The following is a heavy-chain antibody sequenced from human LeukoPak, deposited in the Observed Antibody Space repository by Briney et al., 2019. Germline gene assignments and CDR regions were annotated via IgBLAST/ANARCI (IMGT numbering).Heavy chain of an antibody. CDR2: ISAYNGNT. Sequence: GASVKVSCKASGFTFTTYGFNWVRQAPGQGLEWMGWISAYNGNTNYAQKLQGRLTMTTDTFTTTVYMELRSLRSDDTAVYYCAGSGHNYGDYVNWFDPWGQGTLVTVSS. CDR1: GFTFTTYG. D-gene: IGHD4-17*01. CDR3: AGSGHNYGDYVNWFDP. V-gene: IGHV1-18*01. J-gene: IGHJ5*02.